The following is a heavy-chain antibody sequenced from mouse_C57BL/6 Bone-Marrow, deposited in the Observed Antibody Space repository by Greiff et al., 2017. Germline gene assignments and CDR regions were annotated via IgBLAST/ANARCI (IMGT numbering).Heavy chain of an antibody. V-gene: IGHV1-81*01. Sequence: VQLQQSGAELARPGASVKLSCKASGYTFTSYGISWVKQRTGQGLEWIGEIYPRSGNTYYNEKFKGKATLTADKSSSTAYMELRSLTSEDSAVYFCAVGCFDYWGQGTTLTVSS. CDR3: AVGCFDY. CDR2: IYPRSGNT. J-gene: IGHJ2*01. CDR1: GYTFTSYG.